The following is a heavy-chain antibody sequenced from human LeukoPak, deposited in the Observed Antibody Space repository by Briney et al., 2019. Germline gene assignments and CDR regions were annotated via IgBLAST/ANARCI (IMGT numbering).Heavy chain of an antibody. CDR2: ISGSGGST. V-gene: IGHV3-23*01. Sequence: GGSLRLSCAASGFTFSSYAMSWVRQAPGKGLEWVSAISGSGGSTYYADSVKGRFTISRDNSKNTLYLQMNSLRAEDTAVYYCAKGGDYDILTGYYYYSDYWGQGTLVTVSS. J-gene: IGHJ4*02. CDR3: AKGGDYDILTGYYYYSDY. CDR1: GFTFSSYA. D-gene: IGHD3-9*01.